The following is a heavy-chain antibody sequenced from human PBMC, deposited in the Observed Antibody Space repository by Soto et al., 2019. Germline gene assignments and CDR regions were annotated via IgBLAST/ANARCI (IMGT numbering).Heavy chain of an antibody. CDR3: AKDKRAVVVTAPFDY. V-gene: IGHV3-30*18. CDR1: GFTFSSYG. J-gene: IGHJ4*02. CDR2: ISYDGSNK. D-gene: IGHD2-21*02. Sequence: QVQLVESGGGVVQPGRSLRLSCAASGFTFSSYGMHWVRQAPGKVLEWVAVISYDGSNKYYADSVKGRFTISRDNSKNTLYLQMNSLRAEDTAVYYCAKDKRAVVVTAPFDYWCQGTLVTVSS.